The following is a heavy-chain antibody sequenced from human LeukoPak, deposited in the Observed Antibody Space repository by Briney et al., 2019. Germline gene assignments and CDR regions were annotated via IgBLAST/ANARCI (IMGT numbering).Heavy chain of an antibody. CDR3: AKGLKGSSWHGDDY. D-gene: IGHD6-13*01. J-gene: IGHJ4*02. Sequence: GGSLRLSCAASGFTFRSYAMSWVRQAPGKGLEWVSAISGSGGSTYYADSVKGRFTISRDNSKNTLYLQMNSRRAEDTAVYYCAKGLKGSSWHGDDYWGQGTLVTVSS. CDR2: ISGSGGST. CDR1: GFTFRSYA. V-gene: IGHV3-23*01.